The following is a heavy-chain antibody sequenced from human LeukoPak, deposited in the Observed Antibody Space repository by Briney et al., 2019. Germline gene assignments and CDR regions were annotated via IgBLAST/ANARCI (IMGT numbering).Heavy chain of an antibody. D-gene: IGHD2-2*02. CDR3: ARLPGYQLLYLTPNPKHDAFDI. V-gene: IGHV4-34*01. CDR1: GGSFSGYY. J-gene: IGHJ3*02. Sequence: SETLSLTCAVYGGSFSGYYWSWIRQPPGKGLEWIGEINHSGSTNYNPSLKSRVTISVDTSKNQFSLKLSSVTAADTAVYYCARLPGYQLLYLTPNPKHDAFDIWGQGTMVTVSS. CDR2: INHSGST.